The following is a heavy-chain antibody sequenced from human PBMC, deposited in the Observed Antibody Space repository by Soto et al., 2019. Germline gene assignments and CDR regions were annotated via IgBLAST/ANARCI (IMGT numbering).Heavy chain of an antibody. Sequence: SETLSLTCTVSGGSISSYYWSWIRQPPGKELEWIGYIYYSGSTNYNPSLKSRDTISVDTSKNQFSLKLSSVTAADTAVYFCARGVAAAGTGLGYYMDVWGKGTTVTVSS. V-gene: IGHV4-59*01. J-gene: IGHJ6*03. CDR3: ARGVAAAGTGLGYYMDV. CDR2: IYYSGST. D-gene: IGHD6-13*01. CDR1: GGSISSYY.